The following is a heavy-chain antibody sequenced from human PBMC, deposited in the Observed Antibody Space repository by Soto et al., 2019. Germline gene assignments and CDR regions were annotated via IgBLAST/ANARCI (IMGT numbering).Heavy chain of an antibody. CDR2: ISGSGGST. CDR1: GFSFSSYA. V-gene: IGHV3-23*01. D-gene: IGHD3-22*01. CDR3: AKEEPYYYDSSGDFDP. Sequence: GSMGLSCAASGFSFSSYAMSWVRQDPGKGLEWVSAISGSGGSTYYADSVKGRFTISRDNSKNTLYLQMKSLRAEDTAVYYCAKEEPYYYDSSGDFDPWGQGTLVTVSS. J-gene: IGHJ5*02.